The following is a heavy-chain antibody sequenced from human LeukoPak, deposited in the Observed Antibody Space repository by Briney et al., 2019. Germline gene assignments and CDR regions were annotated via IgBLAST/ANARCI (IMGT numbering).Heavy chain of an antibody. CDR2: IDGSGGRGEKT. CDR1: GFTFSRYA. Sequence: PGGSLRLSCEASGFTFSRYAMSWVRQAPGKGLEWVSGIDGSGGRGEKTYYADSVKGRFTISRDNSKNTLFLQMNSLRAEDTAVYYCAKAGPCRADCSGGRNDYWGQGTLVTVSS. D-gene: IGHD2-15*01. J-gene: IGHJ4*02. V-gene: IGHV3-23*01. CDR3: AKAGPCRADCSGGRNDY.